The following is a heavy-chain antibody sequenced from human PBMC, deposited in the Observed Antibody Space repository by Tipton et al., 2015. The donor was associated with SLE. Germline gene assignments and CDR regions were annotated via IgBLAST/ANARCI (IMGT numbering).Heavy chain of an antibody. J-gene: IGHJ6*01. CDR1: GYSFTSYW. CDR2: IYPGDSDT. D-gene: IGHD6-13*01. CDR3: ATISAAGTGPYYYYGRDV. V-gene: IGHV5-51*03. Sequence: QLVQSGAEVKKPGESLKISCKGSGYSFTSYWIGWVRQMPGKGLEWMGIIYPGDSDTRYSPSFQGQVTISADKSISTAYLQWSSLKASDTAMYYCATISAAGTGPYYYYGRDVWGQGTTVNSSS.